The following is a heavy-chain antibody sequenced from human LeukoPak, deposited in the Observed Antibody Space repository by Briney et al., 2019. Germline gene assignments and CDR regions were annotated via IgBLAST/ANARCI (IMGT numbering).Heavy chain of an antibody. CDR1: GYTFTGYY. J-gene: IGHJ6*03. Sequence: ASVKVSCKASGYTFTGYYMHWVRQAPGQGLEWMGWINPNSGGTNYAQKFQGRVTITRNTSISTAYMELSSLRSEDTAVYYCARGNIVLRFLEWSSYYYYYMDVWGKGTTVTVSS. CDR3: ARGNIVLRFLEWSSYYYYYMDV. V-gene: IGHV1-2*02. CDR2: INPNSGGT. D-gene: IGHD3-3*01.